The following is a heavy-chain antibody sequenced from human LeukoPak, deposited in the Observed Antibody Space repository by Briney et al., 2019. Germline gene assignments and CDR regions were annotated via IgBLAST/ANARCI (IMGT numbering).Heavy chain of an antibody. CDR1: GFTFSSYG. CDR3: ATDTAPDY. CDR2: IRYDGSNK. Sequence: GGSLRLSCAASGFTFSSYGMHWVRQAPGKGLEWVAFIRYDGSNKYYADSVKGRFTISRDNSRNTLYLQMNSLRTEDTAVYYCATDTAPDYWGQGTLVTVSS. D-gene: IGHD5-18*01. J-gene: IGHJ4*02. V-gene: IGHV3-30*02.